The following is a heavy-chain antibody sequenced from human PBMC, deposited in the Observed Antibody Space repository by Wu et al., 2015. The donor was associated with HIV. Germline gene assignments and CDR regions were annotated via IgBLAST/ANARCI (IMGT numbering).Heavy chain of an antibody. D-gene: IGHD3-9*01. Sequence: QVQLVQSGAEVKKPGASVKVSCKASGYTFTSYGISWVRQAPGQGLEWMGWISAYNGNTNYAQKLQGRVTMTTDTSTSTAYMELRSLRSDDTAVYYCARGAWERVYDILTGYSGYYFDYWARERWSPSPQ. CDR2: ISAYNGNT. J-gene: IGHJ4*02. CDR3: ARGAWERVYDILTGYSGYYFDY. V-gene: IGHV1-18*01. CDR1: GYTFTSYG.